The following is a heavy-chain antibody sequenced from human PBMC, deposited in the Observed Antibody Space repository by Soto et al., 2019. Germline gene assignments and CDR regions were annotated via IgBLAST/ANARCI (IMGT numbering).Heavy chain of an antibody. CDR2: INAGNGNT. V-gene: IGHV1-3*01. J-gene: IGHJ4*02. CDR3: ARDVDGYFPVY. Sequence: QVQLVQSGAEVKKPGASVKVSCKASGYTFTSYAMHWVRLAPGQRLEWMGWINAGNGNTKYSQKFQGRVTITRDTSASTAYMELSSVRSEDTAVYYCARDVDGYFPVYWGQGTLVTVSS. CDR1: GYTFTSYA. D-gene: IGHD3-22*01.